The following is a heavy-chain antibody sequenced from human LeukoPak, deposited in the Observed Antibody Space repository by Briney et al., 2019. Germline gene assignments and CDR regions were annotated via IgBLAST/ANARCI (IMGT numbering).Heavy chain of an antibody. CDR1: GASFSGYY. Sequence: SETLSLTCAVYGASFSGYYWSWIRQPPGKGLEWIGEINHSGSTNYNPSLKSRVTISVDTSKNQFSLKLTSVPAADTAVYYCARGYDYGNYNDWGQGTLVTVSS. J-gene: IGHJ4*02. D-gene: IGHD4-11*01. V-gene: IGHV4-34*01. CDR3: ARGYDYGNYND. CDR2: INHSGST.